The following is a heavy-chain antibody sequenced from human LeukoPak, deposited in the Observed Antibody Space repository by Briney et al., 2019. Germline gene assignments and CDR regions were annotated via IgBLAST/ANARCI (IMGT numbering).Heavy chain of an antibody. CDR3: ARTGSTVTMLYPFDH. CDR2: ISNSGTT. D-gene: IGHD4-17*01. Sequence: TSQTLSLTCTVSGDSVTSGGYFWTWIRQHPGKGLEWIGYISNSGTTSYNPSLKSRVSISVDTSKNQFSLKLSSVTAADTAVYYCARTGSTVTMLYPFDHWGQGTLVTVSS. V-gene: IGHV4-31*03. CDR1: GDSVTSGGYF. J-gene: IGHJ4*02.